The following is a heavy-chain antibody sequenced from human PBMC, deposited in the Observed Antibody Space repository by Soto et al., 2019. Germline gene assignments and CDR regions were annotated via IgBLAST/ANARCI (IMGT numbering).Heavy chain of an antibody. CDR3: AKGRGGSGSLTPRVDF. CDR2: ISGGGDTT. J-gene: IGHJ4*02. V-gene: IGHV3-23*01. CDR1: GFTFNNYA. Sequence: EVQLLGSGGCLVQPGGSLRLSCAASGFTFNNYAMTWVRQAPGKGLEWVSAISGGGDTTSYADSVKGQFTVSRDGSKNTQYLHMSSLRAEDTALYDCAKGRGGSGSLTPRVDFWGQGTLVTVSS. D-gene: IGHD3-10*01.